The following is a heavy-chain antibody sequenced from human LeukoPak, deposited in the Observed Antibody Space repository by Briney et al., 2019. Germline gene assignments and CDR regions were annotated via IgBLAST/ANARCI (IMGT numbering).Heavy chain of an antibody. J-gene: IGHJ6*03. CDR3: ARTSGSYLYYYYYMDV. D-gene: IGHD1-26*01. CDR2: IYPGDSDT. V-gene: IGHV5-51*01. CDR1: GYRFTSYW. Sequence: PGESLQISCKGSGYRFTSYWIGWVRPMPGKGLEWMGIIYPGDSDTRYSPSFQGQVTISADKSISTAYLQWSSLKASDTAMYYCARTSGSYLYYYYYMDVWGKGTTVTVSS.